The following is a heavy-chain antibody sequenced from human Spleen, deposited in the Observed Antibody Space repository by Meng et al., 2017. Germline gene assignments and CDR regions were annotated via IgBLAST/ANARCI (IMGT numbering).Heavy chain of an antibody. Sequence: SETLSLTCTVSGGSISSGSYYWSWIRQPAGKGLEWIGRIYTSGSTNYNPSLKSRVTISVDTSKNQFSLKLSSVTAADTAVYYCARGDLWFGEFQYYYYYGMDVWGQGTTVTVSS. V-gene: IGHV4-61*02. J-gene: IGHJ6*02. D-gene: IGHD3-10*01. CDR2: IYTSGST. CDR3: ARGDLWFGEFQYYYYYGMDV. CDR1: GGSISSGSYY.